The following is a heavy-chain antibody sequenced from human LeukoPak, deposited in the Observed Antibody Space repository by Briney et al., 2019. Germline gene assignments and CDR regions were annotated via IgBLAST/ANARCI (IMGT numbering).Heavy chain of an antibody. CDR1: GFTFSDYY. Sequence: GGSLRLSCAAYGFTFSDYYMSWIRQAPGKGLEWVSYISSSGRNIYYADSVKGRFTSSRDNAKNSLYLQMNSLRAEDTAVYYYARDRRMYYYGSGSYYKRNHLDYWGQGTLVTVSS. D-gene: IGHD3-10*01. CDR2: ISSSGRNI. CDR3: ARDRRMYYYGSGSYYKRNHLDY. J-gene: IGHJ4*02. V-gene: IGHV3-11*01.